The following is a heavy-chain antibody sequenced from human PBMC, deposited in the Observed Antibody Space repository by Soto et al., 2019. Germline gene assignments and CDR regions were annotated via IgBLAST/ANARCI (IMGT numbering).Heavy chain of an antibody. D-gene: IGHD6-19*01. V-gene: IGHV3-15*01. CDR2: VKRKSDGGTT. CDR1: GFTFNNAW. J-gene: IGHJ4*02. CDR3: PTSGSGWDYFDY. Sequence: EVQLVASGGGLVKPGGSLRLSCAGSGFTFNNAWMTWVCQAPGKGLEWVGRVKRKSDGGTTDYAAPVKGRFTISRDDSKNTLYLQMNSLKTEDTAVYYCPTSGSGWDYFDYWGQGTLVTVSS.